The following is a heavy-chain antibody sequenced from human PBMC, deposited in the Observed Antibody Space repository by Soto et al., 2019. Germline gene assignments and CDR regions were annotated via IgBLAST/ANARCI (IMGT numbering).Heavy chain of an antibody. V-gene: IGHV3-21*01. Sequence: PGGSLRLSCAASGFSFTSYAMNWVRQAPGKGLEWVSSISSLSSYIYYPDALKGRFTISRDNAKNLLYLQMNSLRDEDTAVYYCARGEDCSSHSCHLDFWGKGTIVPVSS. D-gene: IGHD2-2*01. J-gene: IGHJ4*02. CDR3: ARGEDCSSHSCHLDF. CDR2: ISSLSSYI. CDR1: GFSFTSYA.